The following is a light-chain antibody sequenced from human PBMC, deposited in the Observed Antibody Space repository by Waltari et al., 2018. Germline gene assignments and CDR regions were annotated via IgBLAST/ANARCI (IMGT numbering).Light chain of an antibody. CDR2: KIS. Sequence: DVVMTQSPLSLPVTLGQPASISCRSSQSLVYSDGNIYLNWFQQRPGQSRRRLIYKISNRDSGVPDRFSGSGSGTDFTLKISRVEAEDVVVYYCMQATQWPYTFGQWTKLEIK. CDR1: QSLVYSDGNIY. J-gene: IGKJ2*01. V-gene: IGKV2-30*01. CDR3: MQATQWPYT.